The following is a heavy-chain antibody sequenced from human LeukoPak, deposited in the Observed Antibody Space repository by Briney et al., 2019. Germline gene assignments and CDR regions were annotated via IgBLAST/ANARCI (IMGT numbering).Heavy chain of an antibody. CDR3: ASGGVVVPAAMRDLYYYGMDV. Sequence: SVTVSCKASGGTFSSYAISWVRQAPGQGLEWMGGIIPIFGTANYAQKFQGRVTITADESTSTAYMELSSLRSEDTAVYYCASGGVVVPAAMRDLYYYGMDVWGQGTTVTVSS. V-gene: IGHV1-69*13. J-gene: IGHJ6*02. CDR1: GGTFSSYA. CDR2: IIPIFGTA. D-gene: IGHD2-2*01.